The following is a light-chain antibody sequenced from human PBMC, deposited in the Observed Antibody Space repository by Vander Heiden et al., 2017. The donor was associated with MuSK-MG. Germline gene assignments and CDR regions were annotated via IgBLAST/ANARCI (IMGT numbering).Light chain of an antibody. CDR2: GAS. CDR1: HSVSSN. J-gene: IGKJ1*01. V-gene: IGKV3-15*01. Sequence: EIVMTQSPATLSVARGERATLSCRASHSVSSNLTWYQNKPGQAPRLLTYGASTRATGIPARFSGSGSGTEFTLTISTLQSEDFAVYYCQQYNNWPPWTFGQGTKVEIK. CDR3: QQYNNWPPWT.